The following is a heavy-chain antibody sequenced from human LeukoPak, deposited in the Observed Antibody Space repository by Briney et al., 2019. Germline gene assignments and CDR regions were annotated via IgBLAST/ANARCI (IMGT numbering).Heavy chain of an antibody. V-gene: IGHV1-69*05. CDR2: IIPIFGTA. Sequence: GASVKVSCKASGCTFSSYAISWVRQAPGQGLEWMGGIIPIFGTANYAQKFQGRVTITTDESTSTAYMELRSLRSEDTAVYYCARAYDSSGYRFDWFDPWGQGTLVTVSS. CDR3: ARAYDSSGYRFDWFDP. CDR1: GCTFSSYA. D-gene: IGHD3-22*01. J-gene: IGHJ5*02.